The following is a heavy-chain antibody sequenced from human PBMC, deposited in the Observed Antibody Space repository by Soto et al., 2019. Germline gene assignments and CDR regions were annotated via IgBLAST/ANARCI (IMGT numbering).Heavy chain of an antibody. CDR1: GFTFRTYG. V-gene: IGHV3-30*18. Sequence: QVQLVESGGGVVQPGRSLRLSCAASGFTFRTYGMHWVRQAPGKGLEWLAVISNTGINKYYADSVKGRFTISRDNSRDTLFLQMNRLRGEDTAIYYCAKVIRAASTSSNFYYYSGLDVWGQGTTVPVSS. CDR3: AKVIRAASTSSNFYYYSGLDV. J-gene: IGHJ6*02. D-gene: IGHD6-6*01. CDR2: ISNTGINK.